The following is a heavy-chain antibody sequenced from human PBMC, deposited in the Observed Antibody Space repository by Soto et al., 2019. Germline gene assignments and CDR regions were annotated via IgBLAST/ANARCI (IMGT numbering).Heavy chain of an antibody. CDR2: TYYRSEWYN. V-gene: IGHV6-1*01. Sequence: SQTLSLTCAISGDSVSSNSAAWNWIRQSPSRGLKWLGRTYYRSEWYNDYAVSVKSRITINPDTSKNQFSLQLNSVTPEDTAVYYCAMARIAVAGTSFDIWGQGTMVTVSS. J-gene: IGHJ3*02. CDR3: AMARIAVAGTSFDI. CDR1: GDSVSSNSAA. D-gene: IGHD6-19*01.